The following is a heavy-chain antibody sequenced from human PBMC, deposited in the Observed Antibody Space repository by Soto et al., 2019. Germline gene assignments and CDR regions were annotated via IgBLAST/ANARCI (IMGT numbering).Heavy chain of an antibody. J-gene: IGHJ6*02. CDR1: GGTFSSYT. Sequence: QVQLVQSGAEVKKPGSSVKVSCKASGGTFSSYTISWVRQAPGQGLEWMGRIIPILGIANYAQKFQGRVTITADKSTSTAYMELSSVRSEETGVYYCARPRSEGGMMEAEWFGGSYYYYYGMDVWGQGTTVTVSS. D-gene: IGHD3-10*01. CDR3: ARPRSEGGMMEAEWFGGSYYYYYGMDV. V-gene: IGHV1-69*02. CDR2: IIPILGIA.